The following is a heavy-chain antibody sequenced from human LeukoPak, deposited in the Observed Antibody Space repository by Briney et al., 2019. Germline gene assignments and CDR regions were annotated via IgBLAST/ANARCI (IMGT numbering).Heavy chain of an antibody. D-gene: IGHD6-19*01. J-gene: IGHJ5*02. CDR1: GGSISSSSYY. CDR2: IYYSGST. Sequence: SETLSLTCTVSGGSISSSSYYWGWIRQPPGKGLEWIGCIYYSGSTYYNPSLKSRVTISVDTSRNQFSLKLSSVTAADTAVYYCARDSSGWYFWFDPWGQGTLVTVSS. V-gene: IGHV4-39*07. CDR3: ARDSSGWYFWFDP.